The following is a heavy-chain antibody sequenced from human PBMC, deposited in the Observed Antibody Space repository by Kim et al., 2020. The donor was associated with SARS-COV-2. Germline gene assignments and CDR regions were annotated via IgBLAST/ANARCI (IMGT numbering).Heavy chain of an antibody. Sequence: SVKVSCKASGGTFSSYAISWVRQAPGQGLEWMGGIIPIFSTANYAQKFQGRVTITADESTSTAYMELSSLRSEDTAVYYCAREFIGVSNYYGSGNMDVWGQGTTVTVSS. V-gene: IGHV1-69*13. CDR1: GGTFSSYA. CDR2: IIPIFSTA. J-gene: IGHJ6*02. CDR3: AREFIGVSNYYGSGNMDV. D-gene: IGHD3-10*01.